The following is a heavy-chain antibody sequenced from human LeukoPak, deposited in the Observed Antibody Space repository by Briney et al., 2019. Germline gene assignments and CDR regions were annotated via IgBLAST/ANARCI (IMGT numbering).Heavy chain of an antibody. D-gene: IGHD6-13*01. CDR2: ISSSSSYI. CDR3: ARDPVPGIAAAGTH. CDR1: GFTFSSYS. J-gene: IGHJ4*02. Sequence: GGSLRLSCAASGFTFSSYSMNWVRQAPGKGLEWVSSISSSSSYIYYADSEKGRFTISRDNAKNSLYLQMNSLRAEDTAVYYCARDPVPGIAAAGTHWGQGTLVTVSS. V-gene: IGHV3-21*01.